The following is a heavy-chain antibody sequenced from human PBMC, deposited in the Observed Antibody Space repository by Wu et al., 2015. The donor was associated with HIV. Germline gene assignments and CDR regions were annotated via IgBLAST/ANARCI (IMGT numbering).Heavy chain of an antibody. Sequence: QVQLVQSGAEVKKPGASVKVSCKASGYTFTDYYIHWVRQAPGQGLEWLGWINPNSGVTNYTEKFQGRVTMTRDTSIRTAYMELSRLRSDDTAVYYCARVGCTSTTCYGLPPFWYYMDVWGKGTTVTVSS. J-gene: IGHJ6*03. D-gene: IGHD2-2*01. CDR1: GYTFTDYY. CDR2: INPNSGVT. CDR3: ARVGCTSTTCYGLPPFWYYMDV. V-gene: IGHV1-2*02.